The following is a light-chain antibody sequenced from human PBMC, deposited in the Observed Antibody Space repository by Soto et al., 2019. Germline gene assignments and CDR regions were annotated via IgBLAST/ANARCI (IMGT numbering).Light chain of an antibody. CDR2: AAS. Sequence: DLQMTQSPSSLSASVGDRVTINCRASQSIRNYLNWYQQKPGKAPKVLIYAASSLQSGVPSRFSGSGSGTEFTLTISSLQPEDFATYYCQQSSSPPLTFGPGTKVAVK. J-gene: IGKJ3*01. CDR3: QQSSSPPLT. CDR1: QSIRNY. V-gene: IGKV1-39*01.